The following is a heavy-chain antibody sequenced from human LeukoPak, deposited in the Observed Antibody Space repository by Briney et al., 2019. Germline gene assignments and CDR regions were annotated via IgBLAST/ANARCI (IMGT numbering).Heavy chain of an antibody. CDR1: GGTFSSYA. J-gene: IGHJ6*04. CDR2: IIPIFGKA. D-gene: IGHD6-19*01. V-gene: IGHV1-69*01. Sequence: SVKVSCKAAGGTFSSYAISWVRQAPGQGLEWKGGIIPIFGKANYAQKYQGRVTITADESTSTAYMELSSLRSEDTAVYYCARSGAVLQWLGDYYYYYGMDVWGKGTTVTVSS. CDR3: ARSGAVLQWLGDYYYYYGMDV.